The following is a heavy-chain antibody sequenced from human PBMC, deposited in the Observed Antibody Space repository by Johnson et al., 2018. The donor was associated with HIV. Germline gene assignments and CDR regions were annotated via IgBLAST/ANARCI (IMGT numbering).Heavy chain of an antibody. V-gene: IGHV3-9*01. CDR2: ISGSGSI. CDR1: GFTFSSYA. CDR3: AKDMGYSSSYDAFDI. D-gene: IGHD6-6*01. Sequence: VQLVESGGGLVQPGGSLRLSCAASGFTFSSYAMSWVRQAPGKGLEWVSAISGSGSIGYADSVKGRFTISRDNAKNSLYLQMNSLRAEDTALYYCAKDMGYSSSYDAFDIWGQGTMVTVSS. J-gene: IGHJ3*02.